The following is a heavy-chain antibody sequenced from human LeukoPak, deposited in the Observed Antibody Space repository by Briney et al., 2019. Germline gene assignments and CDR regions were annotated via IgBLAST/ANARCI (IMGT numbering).Heavy chain of an antibody. CDR2: MSPNSGDT. CDR1: GYTFTSYD. Sequence: PGGSVKVSCKASGYTFTSYDFNWVRQATGERPEWMGWMSPNSGDTGYAQKFQDRVTIARNNSISTAYMELSSLRYDDTAVYYCARGPPNWGYDYWGPGTLVTVSS. V-gene: IGHV1-8*01. J-gene: IGHJ4*02. CDR3: ARGPPNWGYDY. D-gene: IGHD7-27*01.